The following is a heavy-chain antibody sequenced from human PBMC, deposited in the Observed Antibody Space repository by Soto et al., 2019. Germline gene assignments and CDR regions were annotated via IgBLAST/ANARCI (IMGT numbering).Heavy chain of an antibody. CDR1: GFTVSSNY. V-gene: IGHV3-53*01. J-gene: IGHJ5*02. D-gene: IGHD2-2*01. CDR3: ARGGRYCSSTSCYVIDP. Sequence: AGSLRLSCAASGFTVSSNYMSWVRQAPGQGLEWVSVIYSGGSTYYADSVKGRFTISRDNSKNTLYLQMNSLRAEDTAVYYCARGGRYCSSTSCYVIDPWGQGTLVTVSS. CDR2: IYSGGST.